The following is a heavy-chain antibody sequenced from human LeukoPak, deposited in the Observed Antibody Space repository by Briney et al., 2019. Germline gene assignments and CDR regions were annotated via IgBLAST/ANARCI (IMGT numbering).Heavy chain of an antibody. CDR2: IKEDGSEK. Sequence: GGSLRLSCAASGLTSSKSWMSWVRQAPGQGLEGVAAIKEDGSEKDYVDSVKGRFTISRDNAKNSLYLQMNSLRAEDTAVYYCATYTNWVAGDVWGQGTSVSVSS. D-gene: IGHD1-1*01. CDR3: ATYTNWVAGDV. CDR1: GLTSSKSW. V-gene: IGHV3-7*01. J-gene: IGHJ6*02.